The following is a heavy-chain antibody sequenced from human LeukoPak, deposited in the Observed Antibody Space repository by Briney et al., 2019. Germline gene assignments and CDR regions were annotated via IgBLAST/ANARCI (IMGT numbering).Heavy chain of an antibody. J-gene: IGHJ5*02. Sequence: ASVKVSCKASGYTFTSYVMHWVRQAPGQRLEWMGWINAGNGNTKYSQKFQGRVTITRDTSASTAYMELSSLRSEDTAVYYCARSYVWGSYRYNWFDPWGQGTLVTVSS. CDR1: GYTFTSYV. D-gene: IGHD3-16*02. CDR3: ARSYVWGSYRYNWFDP. CDR2: INAGNGNT. V-gene: IGHV1-3*01.